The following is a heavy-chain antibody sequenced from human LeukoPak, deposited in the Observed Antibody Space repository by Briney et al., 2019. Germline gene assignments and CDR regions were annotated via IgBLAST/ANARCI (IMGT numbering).Heavy chain of an antibody. D-gene: IGHD3-16*01. Sequence: GGSLRLSCAASGFTFSTYAMNRVRQAPGKGLEWVSGISGSGSSTYYADSVKGRFTISRDNSKNTLYFQMNSLRVEDTAVYYCAKDWGYWGQGTLVTVFS. CDR1: GFTFSTYA. J-gene: IGHJ4*02. V-gene: IGHV3-23*01. CDR2: ISGSGSST. CDR3: AKDWGY.